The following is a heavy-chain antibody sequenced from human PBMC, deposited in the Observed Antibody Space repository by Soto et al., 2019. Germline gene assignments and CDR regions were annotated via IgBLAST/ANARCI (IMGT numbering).Heavy chain of an antibody. CDR1: GGSISSGGYY. CDR3: ARDLRFRGFYGMDV. J-gene: IGHJ6*02. Sequence: QVQLQESGPGLVKPSQTLSLTCTVSGGSISSGGYYWSWIRQHPGKGREWIGYIYYRGSPYYNPSLKSRGTISVDTSKNQFSLKLSSVTAADTAVYYCARDLRFRGFYGMDVWGQGTTVTVSS. D-gene: IGHD3-10*01. CDR2: IYYRGSP. V-gene: IGHV4-31*03.